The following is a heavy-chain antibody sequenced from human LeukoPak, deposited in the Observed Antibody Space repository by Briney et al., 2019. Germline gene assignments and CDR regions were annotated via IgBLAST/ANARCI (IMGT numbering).Heavy chain of an antibody. CDR3: ARVGPEQAMDDY. V-gene: IGHV4-59*01. D-gene: IGHD5-18*01. J-gene: IGHJ4*02. CDR1: GGSISSYY. Sequence: PSETLSLTCTVSGGSISSYYWSWIRQPPGKGLEWIGYIYYSGSTNYNPSLKSRVTISVDTSKNQFSLKLSSVTAADTAVYYCARVGPEQAMDDYWGQGTLVTVSS. CDR2: IYYSGST.